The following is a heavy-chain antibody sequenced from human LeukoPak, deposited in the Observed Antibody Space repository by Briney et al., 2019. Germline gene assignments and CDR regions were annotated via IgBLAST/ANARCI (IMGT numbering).Heavy chain of an antibody. D-gene: IGHD1-7*01. V-gene: IGHV4-59*01. CDR3: ARGLSGITGTTYYYYGMDV. CDR2: IYYSGST. CDR1: GGSISSYY. Sequence: SETLSLTCTVSGGSISSYYWSWIRQPPGKGLEWIGYIYYSGSTNYNPSLKSRVTMSVDTSKNQFSLKLSSVTAADTAVYYCARGLSGITGTTYYYYGMDVWGQGTTVTVPS. J-gene: IGHJ6*02.